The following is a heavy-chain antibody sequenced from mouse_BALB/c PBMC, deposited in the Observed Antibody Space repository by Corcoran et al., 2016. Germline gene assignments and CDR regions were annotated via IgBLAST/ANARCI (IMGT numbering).Heavy chain of an antibody. CDR1: GYSFTSYY. CDR3: ARGGNYVDWFAY. V-gene: IGHV1-66*01. J-gene: IGHJ3*01. Sequence: QVQLQQSGPELVKPGASVKISCKASGYSFTSYYIHWVKQRPGQGLEWIGWIFPGSGNTKYNEKFKGKATLTADTSSSTAYMQLSSLTSEDSAVYFCARGGNYVDWFAYWGQGTLVTVSA. CDR2: IFPGSGNT. D-gene: IGHD2-1*01.